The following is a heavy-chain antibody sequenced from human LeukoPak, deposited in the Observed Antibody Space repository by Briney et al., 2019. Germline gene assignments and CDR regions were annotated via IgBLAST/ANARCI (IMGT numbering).Heavy chain of an antibody. J-gene: IGHJ1*01. V-gene: IGHV3-30*02. CDR2: ILYDGSRI. D-gene: IGHD3-3*01. Sequence: PGGSLRLSCVASGFTFSNYGIHWVRQAPGKGLEWVAFILYDGSRIYYAESVEGRFTISRDNSKNTLFLEMNSLRPEDTAFYFCAKGMTISGVATAEYLRHWGQGTLVTVSS. CDR1: GFTFSNYG. CDR3: AKGMTISGVATAEYLRH.